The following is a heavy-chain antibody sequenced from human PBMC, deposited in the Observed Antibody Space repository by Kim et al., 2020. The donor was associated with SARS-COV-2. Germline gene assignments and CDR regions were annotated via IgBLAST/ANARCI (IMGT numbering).Heavy chain of an antibody. CDR1: GVSISSPIYY. CDR2: ISYSGST. J-gene: IGHJ6*02. D-gene: IGHD4-17*01. Sequence: SETLSLTCTVSGVSISSPIYYWGWIRQPPGKGLEWIGTISYSGSTYQNPSLKSRVTISADTSKNQFSVNLISVTAADTGVYYSARLYGDQIEGLYYHGVDVWGQGTTVPVS. V-gene: IGHV4-39*01. CDR3: ARLYGDQIEGLYYHGVDV.